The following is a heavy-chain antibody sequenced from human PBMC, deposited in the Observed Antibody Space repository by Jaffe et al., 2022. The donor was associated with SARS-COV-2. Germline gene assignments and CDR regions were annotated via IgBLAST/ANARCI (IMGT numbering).Heavy chain of an antibody. CDR1: GFTFSSYW. Sequence: EVQLVESGGDLIQPGGSLRLSCAASGFTFSSYWMHWVRQVPGKGLVWVSRINSDGSSTHYADSVRGRFTISRDNAKNTVYLQMTSLRDEDTAVYYCARGGTGYTGSYWYFDLWGRGTLVSVSS. D-gene: IGHD3-9*01. J-gene: IGHJ2*01. CDR2: INSDGSST. V-gene: IGHV3-74*01. CDR3: ARGGTGYTGSYWYFDL.